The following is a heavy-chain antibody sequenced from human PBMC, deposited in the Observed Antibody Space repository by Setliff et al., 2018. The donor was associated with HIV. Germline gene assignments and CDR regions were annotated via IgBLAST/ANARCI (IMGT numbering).Heavy chain of an antibody. V-gene: IGHV4-59*12. CDR1: GGSITTYF. Sequence: SETLSLTCTVSGGSITTYFWTWIRQPPGKGLEWIGSAFHSGATNYNPSLKSRVSMSVDKSKNQFSLKLTSVTAADTAVYYCARGHCSGTNCYGVDYYGMDVWGQGTTVTVSS. D-gene: IGHD2-2*01. CDR3: ARGHCSGTNCYGVDYYGMDV. CDR2: AFHSGAT. J-gene: IGHJ6*02.